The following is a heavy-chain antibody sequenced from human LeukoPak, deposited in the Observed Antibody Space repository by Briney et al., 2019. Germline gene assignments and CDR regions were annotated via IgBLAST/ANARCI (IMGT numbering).Heavy chain of an antibody. D-gene: IGHD1-20*01. Sequence: SVKVSCKASGYTFTSYGISWVRQAPGQGLEWMGGIIPIFGTANYAQKFQGRVTITADESTSTAYMELSSLRSEDTAVYYCARDAVTGAFDIWGQGTMVTVSS. CDR1: GYTFTSYG. J-gene: IGHJ3*02. CDR2: IIPIFGTA. V-gene: IGHV1-69*13. CDR3: ARDAVTGAFDI.